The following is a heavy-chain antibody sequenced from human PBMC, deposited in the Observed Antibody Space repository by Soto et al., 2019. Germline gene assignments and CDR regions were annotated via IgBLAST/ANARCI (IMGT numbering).Heavy chain of an antibody. V-gene: IGHV3-30*18. CDR3: AKGEGYANDYYYYGMDV. Sequence: GGSLRLSCAASGFTFSSYGMHWVRQAPGKGLEWVAVISYDGSNKYYADSVKGRFTISRDNSKNTLYLQMNSLRAEDTAVYYCAKGEGYANDYYYYGMDVWGQGTTVTVSS. CDR2: ISYDGSNK. J-gene: IGHJ6*02. CDR1: GFTFSSYG. D-gene: IGHD5-18*01.